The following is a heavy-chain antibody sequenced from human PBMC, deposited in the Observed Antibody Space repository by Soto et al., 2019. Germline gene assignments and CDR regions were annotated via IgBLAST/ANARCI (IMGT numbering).Heavy chain of an antibody. CDR3: AREIRPYPYYYYGMDV. Sequence: GGSLRLSCAASGFTFSSYSMNWVRQAPGKGLEWVSYISSSSSTIYYADSVKGRFTISRDNAKNSLYLQMNSLRDEDTAVYYCAREIRPYPYYYYGMDVWGQGTTVTVSS. J-gene: IGHJ6*02. CDR2: ISSSSSTI. V-gene: IGHV3-48*02. CDR1: GFTFSSYS.